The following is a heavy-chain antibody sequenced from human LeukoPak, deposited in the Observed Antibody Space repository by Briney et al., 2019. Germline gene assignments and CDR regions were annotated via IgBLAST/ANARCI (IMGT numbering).Heavy chain of an antibody. CDR2: IYYSGST. V-gene: IGHV4-59*01. D-gene: IGHD5-12*01. CDR1: GGSISSYY. J-gene: IGHJ4*02. CDR3: ARGGASGYDWGYYFDY. Sequence: PSETLSLTCTVSGGSISSYYWSWIRQPPGKGLEWIGYIYYSGSTNYNPSLESRVTISVDTSKNQFSLKLSSVTAADTAVYYCARGGASGYDWGYYFDYWGQGTLVTVSS.